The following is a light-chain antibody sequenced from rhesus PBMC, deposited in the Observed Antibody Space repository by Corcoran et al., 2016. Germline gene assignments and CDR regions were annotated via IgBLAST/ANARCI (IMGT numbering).Light chain of an antibody. CDR2: TAF. CDR1: QGMSNN. Sequence: DIQMTQSPSSLSASVGDRVTITRQASQGMSNNLAWYQQKPGKVPKLLIYTAFSLQSGVPSRFSGSVSGTDFPLTINSLQPTGFATYYCQHGYFIPDFGQGARVEIK. J-gene: IGKJ2*01. V-gene: IGKV1S17*01. CDR3: QHGYFIPD.